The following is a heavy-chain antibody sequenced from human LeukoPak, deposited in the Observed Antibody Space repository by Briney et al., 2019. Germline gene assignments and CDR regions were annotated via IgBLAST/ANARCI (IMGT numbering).Heavy chain of an antibody. D-gene: IGHD6-25*01. CDR3: ARQLPTAAADTRGYFDY. CDR2: LFYGESS. V-gene: IGHV4-39*01. CDR1: GGSISTISSSTYY. Sequence: SETLSLTCTVSGGSISTISSSTYYWGWIRQAPGKGLEWIGSLFYGESSHYNPSLKSRATLSVDTSNNQFSLKLTSVTAADAAVYFCARQLPTAAADTRGYFDYWGQGTVVTVSS. J-gene: IGHJ4*02.